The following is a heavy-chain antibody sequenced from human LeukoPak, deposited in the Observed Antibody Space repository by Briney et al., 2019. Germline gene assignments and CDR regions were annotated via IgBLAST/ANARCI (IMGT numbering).Heavy chain of an antibody. V-gene: IGHV3-64*01. CDR2: ISSNGGST. CDR1: GFTFSSYA. D-gene: IGHD2-15*01. J-gene: IGHJ4*02. CDR3: ATSSCSGGSCYSHY. Sequence: GGSLRLSRAASGFTFSSYAMHWVRQAPGKGLEYVSAISSNGGSTYYANSVKGRFTISRDNSKNTLYLQMGSLRAEDMAVYYCATSSCSGGSCYSHYWGQGTLVTVSS.